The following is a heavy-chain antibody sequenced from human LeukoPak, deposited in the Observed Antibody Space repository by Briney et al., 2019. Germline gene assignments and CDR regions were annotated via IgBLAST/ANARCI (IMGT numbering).Heavy chain of an antibody. J-gene: IGHJ4*02. CDR3: ARVRYLEWLSSYYFDY. D-gene: IGHD3-3*01. Sequence: SETLSLTCTVSGGSISSYYWTWIRQSPGKGLEWIGYIHNSGGTNYNPSLQSRVTLSVDTSKNQFSLKLSSVTAADTAVYYCARVRYLEWLSSYYFDYWGQGALVTVS. CDR1: GGSISSYY. CDR2: IHNSGGT. V-gene: IGHV4-59*01.